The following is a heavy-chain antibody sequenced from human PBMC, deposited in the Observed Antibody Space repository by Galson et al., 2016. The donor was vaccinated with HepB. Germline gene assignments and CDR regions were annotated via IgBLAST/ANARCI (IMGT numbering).Heavy chain of an antibody. Sequence: EPLSLTCNVSGGSISGYYCSWIRQPPGKGLEWIGYIYYSGSTNYNPSLKSRVTISGDTSKNQFSLKLSSVTAADTAVYYCAAGYNWDYWGQGALVTVSS. CDR1: GGSISGYY. V-gene: IGHV4-59*01. CDR3: AAGYNWDY. D-gene: IGHD1-20*01. J-gene: IGHJ4*02. CDR2: IYYSGST.